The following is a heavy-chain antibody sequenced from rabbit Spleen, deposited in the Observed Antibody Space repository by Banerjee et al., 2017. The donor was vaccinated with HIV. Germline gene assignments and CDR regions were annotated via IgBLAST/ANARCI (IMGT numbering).Heavy chain of an antibody. Sequence: EESGGDLVKPGASLTLTCTTSGFDFSRNYYMCWVRQAPGKGLEWIACINTATGKAVYAAWAKGRFTISKTSSTTVTLQMTSLTAADTATYFCARDLPGVIGWNFNLWGPGTLVTVS. CDR3: ARDLPGVIGWNFNL. CDR1: GFDFSRNYY. V-gene: IGHV1S40*01. D-gene: IGHD1-1*01. CDR2: INTATGKA. J-gene: IGHJ4*01.